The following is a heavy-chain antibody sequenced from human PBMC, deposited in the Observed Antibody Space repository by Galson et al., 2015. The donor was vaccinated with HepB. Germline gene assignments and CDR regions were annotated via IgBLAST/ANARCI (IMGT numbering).Heavy chain of an antibody. CDR3: IRLGDLSGYSSS. V-gene: IGHV3-73*01. CDR1: GFTFSGSA. Sequence: SLRLSCAASGFTFSGSAIHWVRQASGKGLEWVSRIRSKAGSHATAYAASLKVRFTISSDDSKNKAYLHMNSLKTEDTAVYYCIRLGDLSGYSSSWGQGTLVTVSS. D-gene: IGHD2-2*01. CDR2: IRSKAGSHAT. J-gene: IGHJ4*02.